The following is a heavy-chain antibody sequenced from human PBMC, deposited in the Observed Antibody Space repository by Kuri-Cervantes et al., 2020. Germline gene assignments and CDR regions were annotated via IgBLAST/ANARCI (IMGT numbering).Heavy chain of an antibody. CDR2: IYHSGST. Sequence: SETLSLTCTVSGGSISSGGYYWSWIRQHPGKGLEWIGYIYHSGSTYYNPSLKSRVTISVDRSKNQFSLKLSSVTAADTAVYYCARGAYDMLTGWMDWFDPWGQGTLVTVSS. CDR3: ARGAYDMLTGWMDWFDP. V-gene: IGHV4-30-2*01. D-gene: IGHD3-9*01. CDR1: GGSISSGGYY. J-gene: IGHJ5*02.